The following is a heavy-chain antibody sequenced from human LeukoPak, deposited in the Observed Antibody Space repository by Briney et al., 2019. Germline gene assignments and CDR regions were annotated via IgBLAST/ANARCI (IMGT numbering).Heavy chain of an antibody. V-gene: IGHV1-69*13. Sequence: SVKVSCKASGYTFTSYGISWVRQAPGQGLEWMGGIIPIFGTANYAQKFQGRVTITADESTSTAYMELSSLRSEDAAVYYCARDVYGGNSGWPQVFDYWGQGTLVTVSS. D-gene: IGHD4-23*01. CDR1: GYTFTSYG. J-gene: IGHJ4*02. CDR2: IIPIFGTA. CDR3: ARDVYGGNSGWPQVFDY.